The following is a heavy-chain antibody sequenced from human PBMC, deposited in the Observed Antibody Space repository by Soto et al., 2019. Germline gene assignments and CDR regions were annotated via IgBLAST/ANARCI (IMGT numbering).Heavy chain of an antibody. CDR2: IYYSGST. D-gene: IGHD6-13*01. CDR1: GGSISSSSYY. J-gene: IGHJ4*02. V-gene: IGHV4-39*01. Sequence: SATLSLTCTVSGGSISSSSYYWGWIRQPPGKGLEWIGSIYYSGSTYYNPSLKSRVTISVDTSKNQFSLKLSSVTAADTAVYYCARLGIAAAGTDEFDYWGQGTLVTVSS. CDR3: ARLGIAAAGTDEFDY.